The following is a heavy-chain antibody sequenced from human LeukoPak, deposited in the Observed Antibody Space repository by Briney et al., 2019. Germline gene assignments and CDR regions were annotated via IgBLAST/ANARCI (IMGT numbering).Heavy chain of an antibody. CDR3: AKDYGSGSYSDY. V-gene: IGHV3-74*01. J-gene: IGHJ4*02. CDR2: INSDGSST. D-gene: IGHD3-10*01. CDR1: GFTFSSYW. Sequence: GGSLRLSCAASGFTFSSYWMHWVRQAPGKGLVWVSRINSDGSSTYYADSVKGRFTISRDNSKNALYLQIHSLRAEDTAVYYCAKDYGSGSYSDYWGQGTLVTVSS.